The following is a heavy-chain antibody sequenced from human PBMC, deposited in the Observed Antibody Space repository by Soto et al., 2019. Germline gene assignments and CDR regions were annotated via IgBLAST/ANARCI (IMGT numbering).Heavy chain of an antibody. CDR1: GYTFTSYG. J-gene: IGHJ2*01. CDR2: ISAYNGNT. Sequence: QVQLVQSGAEVKKPGASVKVSCKASGYTFTSYGISWVRQAPGQGLEWMGWISAYNGNTNYAQKLQGRVTMTTDTSTSTAYMALRSLRSDDAAVYYSGSAVGVYCSGRRSSQRRSFALWGRGSLVTFSS. D-gene: IGHD2-15*01. CDR3: GSAVGVYCSGRRSSQRRSFAL. V-gene: IGHV1-18*01.